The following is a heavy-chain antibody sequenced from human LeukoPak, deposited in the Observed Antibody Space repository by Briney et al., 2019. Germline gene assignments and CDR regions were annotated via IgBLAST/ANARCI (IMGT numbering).Heavy chain of an antibody. CDR3: ARDRRNYYGSGSYYPVTYYYYGMDV. D-gene: IGHD3-10*01. CDR2: IWYDGSNK. J-gene: IGHJ6*02. CDR1: GFTFSSYG. Sequence: GGSLRLSCAASGFTFSSYGMHWVRQAPGKGLEWVAVIWYDGSNKYYADSVKGRFTISRDNSKNTLYLQMNSLRAEDTAVYYCARDRRNYYGSGSYYPVTYYYYGMDVWGQGTTVTVSS. V-gene: IGHV3-33*01.